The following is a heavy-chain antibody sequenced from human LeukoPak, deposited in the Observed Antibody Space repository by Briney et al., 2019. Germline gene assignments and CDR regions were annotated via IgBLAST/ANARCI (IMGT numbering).Heavy chain of an antibody. CDR1: GFTFSSYA. V-gene: IGHV3-23*01. J-gene: IGHJ4*02. CDR2: ISGSGGST. D-gene: IGHD2-15*01. Sequence: GGPLRLSCAASGFTFSSYAMSWVRQAPGKGLEWVSAISGSGGSTYYADSVKGRFTISRDNSKNTLYLQMNSLRAEDTAVYYCAKAGSSTLYYFDYWGQGTLVTVSS. CDR3: AKAGSSTLYYFDY.